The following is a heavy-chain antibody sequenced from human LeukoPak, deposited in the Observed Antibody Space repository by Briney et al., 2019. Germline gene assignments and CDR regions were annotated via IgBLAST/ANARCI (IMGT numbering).Heavy chain of an antibody. J-gene: IGHJ4*02. D-gene: IGHD3-22*01. Sequence: GGSLRLSCAASGFNFNNYWMSWLRQAPGKGLEWVANIKDDGSEEYYVDSVKGRFTIVRDNAYNSLYLQMNSLRAEDTAVYYCARVLSSGYYFYQGYFDYWGQGTLVTVSS. V-gene: IGHV3-7*03. CDR1: GFNFNNYW. CDR2: IKDDGSEE. CDR3: ARVLSSGYYFYQGYFDY.